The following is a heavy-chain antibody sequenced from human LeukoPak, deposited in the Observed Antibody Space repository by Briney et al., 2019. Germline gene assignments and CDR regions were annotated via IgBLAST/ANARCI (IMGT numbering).Heavy chain of an antibody. CDR2: VFHSGST. J-gene: IGHJ4*02. CDR1: DASISSSYFY. CDR3: ARQRGGSWVNDY. Sequence: SETLSLTCTVSDASISSSYFYWSWIRQPPAKGLEWIGNVFHSGSTHYSPSLKSRVTISVDTSSKQFSLRLSAATAADTAVYYCARQRGGSWVNDYGGQGTLVTVSS. V-gene: IGHV4-39*01. D-gene: IGHD1-26*01.